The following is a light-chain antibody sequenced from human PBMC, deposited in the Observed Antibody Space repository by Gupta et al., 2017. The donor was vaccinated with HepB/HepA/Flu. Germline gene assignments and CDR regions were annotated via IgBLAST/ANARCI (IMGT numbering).Light chain of an antibody. V-gene: IGLV2-14*04. Sequence: TLSCTGTSSDVGGYNYVSWYQQHPGKAPKLMIYDVSNRPAGVSTRFSGSKSGNTASLTISGLQAEDEADYYCSSYTSSSTYVFGTGTKVTVL. CDR1: SSDVGGYNY. J-gene: IGLJ1*01. CDR2: DVS. CDR3: SSYTSSSTYV.